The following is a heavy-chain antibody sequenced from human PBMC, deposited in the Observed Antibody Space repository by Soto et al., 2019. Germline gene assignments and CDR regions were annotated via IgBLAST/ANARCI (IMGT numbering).Heavy chain of an antibody. V-gene: IGHV1-18*01. J-gene: IGHJ4*02. CDR2: ISTYNGNT. CDR3: ARGPADYYDNSGDYFLDY. Sequence: QVQLVQSGAEVKKPGASVKVSCKASGYTFTTYGMSWVRQAPGQGLDWMGWISTYNGNTKYAERLQGRVTMTTDTVTSTAYMELRSLRSDDTVVYYCARGPADYYDNSGDYFLDYWGQGTLVTVSS. D-gene: IGHD3-22*01. CDR1: GYTFTTYG.